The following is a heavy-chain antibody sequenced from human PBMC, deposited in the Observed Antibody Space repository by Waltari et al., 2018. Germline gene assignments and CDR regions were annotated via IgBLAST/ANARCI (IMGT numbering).Heavy chain of an antibody. J-gene: IGHJ6*02. CDR3: VKGIWTSAASYYAGLDV. CDR2: IHNDGSRT. CDR1: GFSFSTYG. Sequence: EVQVLESGGDLVQPGGSLRLSCAASGFSFSTYGMGWVRQGPGKGLEWVAGIHNDGSRTYYVDSVKGRFTISRDNSKNTMSLQMNSLRAEDTAIYYCVKGIWTSAASYYAGLDVWGQGTTVTVSS. V-gene: IGHV3-23*03. D-gene: IGHD3-22*01.